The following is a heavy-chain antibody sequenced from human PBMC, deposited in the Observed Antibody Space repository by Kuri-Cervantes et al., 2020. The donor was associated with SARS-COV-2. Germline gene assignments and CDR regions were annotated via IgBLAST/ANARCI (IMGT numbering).Heavy chain of an antibody. CDR1: GFTFSGYA. Sequence: GSLRLSCAASGFTFSGYAMHWVRQAPGKGLEWVAVISYDGSNKYYADSVKGRFTISRDNSKNTLYLQMNSLRAEDTAVYYCARDLDDFWSGNEFMDVWGKGTTVTVSS. CDR2: ISYDGSNK. CDR3: ARDLDDFWSGNEFMDV. V-gene: IGHV3-30*04. D-gene: IGHD3-3*01. J-gene: IGHJ6*03.